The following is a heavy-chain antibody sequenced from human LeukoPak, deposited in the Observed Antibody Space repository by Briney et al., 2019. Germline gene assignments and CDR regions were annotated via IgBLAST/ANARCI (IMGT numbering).Heavy chain of an antibody. D-gene: IGHD6-25*01. CDR1: GGSVSSSNW. Sequence: PSETLSLTCAVSGGSVSSSNWWSWVRQPPGKGLEWIGEIFHSGSTNYNPSLKSRVTMSVDKSKNQFSLKVSSVTAADTALYYCAGGGFYYYGLDVWGQGTTVAVSS. J-gene: IGHJ6*02. CDR2: IFHSGST. V-gene: IGHV4-4*02. CDR3: AGGGFYYYGLDV.